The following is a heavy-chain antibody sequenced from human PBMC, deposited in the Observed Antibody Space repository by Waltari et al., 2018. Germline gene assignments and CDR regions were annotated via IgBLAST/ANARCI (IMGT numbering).Heavy chain of an antibody. D-gene: IGHD3-16*01. CDR3: ARDGGGYYYYYMDV. CDR2: IYTSGST. J-gene: IGHJ6*03. Sequence: QVQLQESGPGLVKPSETLSLTCAVSGYSISSGYYWGWIRQPPGKGLEWIGRIYTSGSTNYNPSLKSRVTMSVDTSKNQFSLKLSSVTAADTAVYYCARDGGGYYYYYMDVWGKGTTVTISS. CDR1: GYSISSGYY. V-gene: IGHV4-38-2*02.